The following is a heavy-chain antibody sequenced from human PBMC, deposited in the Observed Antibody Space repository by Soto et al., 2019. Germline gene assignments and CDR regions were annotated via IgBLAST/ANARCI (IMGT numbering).Heavy chain of an antibody. V-gene: IGHV4-31*03. CDR3: ARSPPSSSTSCYICGGWFDP. D-gene: IGHD2-2*02. CDR1: GGSISSGGYY. Sequence: QVQLQESGPGLVKPSQTLSLTCTVSGGSISSGGYYWSWIRQHQGKGLEWIGYIYYSGSTYYNPSLKSRVTISVDTSKNQFSLKLSSVTAADTAVYYCARSPPSSSTSCYICGGWFDPWGQGTLVTVSS. J-gene: IGHJ5*02. CDR2: IYYSGST.